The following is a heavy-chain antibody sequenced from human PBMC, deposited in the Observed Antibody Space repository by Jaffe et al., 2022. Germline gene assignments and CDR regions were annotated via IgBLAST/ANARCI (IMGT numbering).Heavy chain of an antibody. V-gene: IGHV3-30*02. CDR3: AKVAGYSSSWYGVLGH. CDR2: IRYDGSNK. Sequence: QVQLVESGGGVVQPGGSLRLSCAASGFTFSSYGMHWVRQAPGKGLEWVAFIRYDGSNKYYADSVKGRFTISRDNSKNTLYLQMNSLRAEDTAVYYCAKVAGYSSSWYGVLGHWGQGTLVTVSS. J-gene: IGHJ1*01. D-gene: IGHD6-13*01. CDR1: GFTFSSYG.